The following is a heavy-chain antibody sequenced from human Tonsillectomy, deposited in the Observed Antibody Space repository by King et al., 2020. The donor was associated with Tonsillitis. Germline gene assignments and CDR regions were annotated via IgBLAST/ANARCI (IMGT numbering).Heavy chain of an antibody. V-gene: IGHV3-21*01. CDR1: GFTFSSYS. D-gene: IGHD5-18*01. J-gene: IGHJ4*02. CDR2: ISSSSSYI. Sequence: VQLVESGGGLVKPGGSLRLSCAASGFTFSSYSMNWVRQAPGKGLEWVSSISSSSSYIYYADSVKGRFTISRDNAKNSLYLQMNSPRAEDTGVYYCAGERGYSYGYDFDYWGQGTQVTVSS. CDR3: AGERGYSYGYDFDY.